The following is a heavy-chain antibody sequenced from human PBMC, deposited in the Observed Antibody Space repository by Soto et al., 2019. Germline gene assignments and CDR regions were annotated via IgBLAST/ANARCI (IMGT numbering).Heavy chain of an antibody. CDR3: ARGGIVVVPADIYYYGMDV. J-gene: IGHJ6*02. CDR1: GYTFTSYG. V-gene: IGHV1-18*01. CDR2: ISAYNGNT. Sequence: ASVKVSCKASGYTFTSYGISWVRQAPGQGLEWMGWISAYNGNTNYAQKLQGRVTMTTDTSTSTAYMELRSLRSDDTAVYYCARGGIVVVPADIYYYGMDVWGQGTTVTVSS. D-gene: IGHD2-2*01.